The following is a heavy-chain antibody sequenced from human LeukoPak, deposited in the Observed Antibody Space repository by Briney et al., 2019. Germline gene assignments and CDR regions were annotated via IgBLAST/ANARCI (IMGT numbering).Heavy chain of an antibody. CDR3: AKDWGYSYGETY. D-gene: IGHD5-18*01. J-gene: IGHJ4*02. CDR1: GFTFSSYA. V-gene: IGHV3-23*01. Sequence: PGGSLRLSCAASGFTFSSYAMSWVRQAPGKGLEWVSAISGSGGSIYYADSVKGRFTISRDNSKNTLYLQMNSLRAEDTAVYYCAKDWGYSYGETYWGQGTLVTVSS. CDR2: ISGSGGSI.